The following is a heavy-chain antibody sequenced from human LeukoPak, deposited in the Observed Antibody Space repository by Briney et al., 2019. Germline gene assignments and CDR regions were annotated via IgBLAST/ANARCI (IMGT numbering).Heavy chain of an antibody. J-gene: IGHJ6*02. V-gene: IGHV4-31*03. CDR1: GGSISSGGYY. CDR2: IYYSGST. CDR3: ARDLGYSTNYYGMDV. Sequence: PSETLSLTCTVSGGSISSGGYYWSWIRQHPGRGLEWIGYIYYSGSTYYNPSLKSRVTISVDTSKNQFSLKLSSVTAADTAVYYCARDLGYSTNYYGMDVWGQGTTVTVSS. D-gene: IGHD2-8*01.